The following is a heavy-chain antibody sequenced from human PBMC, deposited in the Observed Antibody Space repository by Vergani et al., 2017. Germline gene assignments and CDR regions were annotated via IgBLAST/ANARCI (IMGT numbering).Heavy chain of an antibody. J-gene: IGHJ4*02. CDR3: VKDAGSYENFFDS. CDR1: GFTFSTYA. D-gene: IGHD1-26*01. CDR2: LTGGGGST. Sequence: EVQLLESGGSLKQPGGSVRLSCAASGFTFSTYAMHWVRQAPGKGLEWVSALTGGGGSTYYADSFKGRFIISRDNSRDPLYRQMNSLRPEDTATYYCVKDAGSYENFFDSWGQGTLVTVSS. V-gene: IGHV3-23*01.